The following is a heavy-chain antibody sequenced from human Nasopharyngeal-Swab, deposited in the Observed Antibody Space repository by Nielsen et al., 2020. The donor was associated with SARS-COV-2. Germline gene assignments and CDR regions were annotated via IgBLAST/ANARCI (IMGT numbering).Heavy chain of an antibody. D-gene: IGHD3-22*01. V-gene: IGHV3-21*01. CDR2: ISSFSNYI. CDR3: ARDRGEDSSGFVDAFDI. CDR1: GFSFSIYA. Sequence: GESLKISCAASGFSFSIYAMNWVRQAPGKGLEWVSSISSFSNYIYYADSVKGRFTLSRDNAKNSLYLQMNSLRVEDTAVFYCARDRGEDSSGFVDAFDIWGQGTMVTVSS. J-gene: IGHJ3*02.